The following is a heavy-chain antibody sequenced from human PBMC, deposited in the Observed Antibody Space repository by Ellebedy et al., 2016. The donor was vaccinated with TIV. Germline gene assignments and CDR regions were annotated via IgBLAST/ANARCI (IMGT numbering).Heavy chain of an antibody. CDR1: GFIFSNYR. CDR3: VKNNGGSGPNWFAP. J-gene: IGHJ5*02. D-gene: IGHD2-8*01. CDR2: ISDSGSYV. V-gene: IGHV3-21*01. Sequence: GGSLRLSXAASGFIFSNYRMNWVRQTPGKGLEWVSSISDSGSYVSYTDSVKGRFTISRDNAKNALYLQINSLRVEDAGTYYCVKNNGGSGPNWFAPWGRGTLVTVPS.